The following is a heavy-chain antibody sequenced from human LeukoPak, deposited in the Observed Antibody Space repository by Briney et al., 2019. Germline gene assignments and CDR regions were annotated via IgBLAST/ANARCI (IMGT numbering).Heavy chain of an antibody. J-gene: IGHJ3*02. V-gene: IGHV4-39*07. D-gene: IGHD5-24*01. Sequence: SEALSLTCSVSSSGYYWAWIRQPPGKGLEWIGSLYYTGETYYNPSLKGRVTISVDTSKNQLSLKVRSVTAADTAVYYCAHADGSDAFNIWGQGTMVTVSS. CDR1: SVSSSGYY. CDR2: LYYTGET. CDR3: AHADGSDAFNI.